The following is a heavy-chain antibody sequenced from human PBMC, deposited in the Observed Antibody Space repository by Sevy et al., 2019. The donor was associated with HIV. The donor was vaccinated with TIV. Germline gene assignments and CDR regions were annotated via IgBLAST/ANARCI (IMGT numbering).Heavy chain of an antibody. J-gene: IGHJ4*02. CDR3: ASRGYCGGGSCYSGPNDY. CDR2: ISSSSGTR. CDR1: TFTFSSYS. V-gene: IGHV3-48*02. D-gene: IGHD2-15*01. Sequence: GSLRLSCAASTFTFSSYSMHWVRQAPGKGLEWVSYISSSSGTRYYADSVKGRFTISRDNAKNSLFLQMNSLRYEDTAVYYCASRGYCGGGSCYSGPNDYWGQGTLVTVSS.